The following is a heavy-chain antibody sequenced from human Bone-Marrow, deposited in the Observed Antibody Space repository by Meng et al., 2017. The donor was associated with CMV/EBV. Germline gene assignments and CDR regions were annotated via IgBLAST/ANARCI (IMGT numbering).Heavy chain of an antibody. J-gene: IGHJ4*02. CDR1: GCSISSYY. Sequence: SETLSLTCTVSGCSISSYYWSWIRQPPGKGLEWIGYIYYSGSTNYNPSLKSRVTISVDTSKNQYSLKLSSATAADTAVYYCARDSPVGGNSYLDYWGQGTLVTVSS. CDR3: ARDSPVGGNSYLDY. CDR2: IYYSGST. V-gene: IGHV4-59*01. D-gene: IGHD4-23*01.